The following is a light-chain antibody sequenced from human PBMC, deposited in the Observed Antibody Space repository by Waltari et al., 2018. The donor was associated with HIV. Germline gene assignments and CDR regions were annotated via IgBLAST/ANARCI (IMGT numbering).Light chain of an antibody. V-gene: IGKV3-11*01. CDR1: QSVSFH. J-gene: IGKJ5*01. CDR2: DAS. Sequence: EIVLTQSPATLSLSPGERATLSCRASQSVSFHLAWYQQKPGQPPRLLIYDASNRATGIPARFSGSGSGTDFTLTIRSLEPEDFAVYYCQQRTNWLITFGQGTRLEIK. CDR3: QQRTNWLIT.